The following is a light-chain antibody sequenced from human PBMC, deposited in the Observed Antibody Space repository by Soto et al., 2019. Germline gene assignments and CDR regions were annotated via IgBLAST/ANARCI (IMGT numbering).Light chain of an antibody. CDR3: SSYTITSTLV. CDR1: SSDVGGYNY. CDR2: DVS. Sequence: QSALAQPASVSGSPGQSTTISCTGTSSDVGGYNYVSWYQQHPGKAPKLMIYDVSNRPSGVSDRFFGSKSGNTASLTISGLQTEDEADYYCSSYTITSTLVFGTGTKVTVL. J-gene: IGLJ1*01. V-gene: IGLV2-14*01.